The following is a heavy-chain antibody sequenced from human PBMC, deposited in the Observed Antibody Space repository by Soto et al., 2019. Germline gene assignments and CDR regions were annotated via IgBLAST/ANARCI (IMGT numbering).Heavy chain of an antibody. J-gene: IGHJ4*02. V-gene: IGHV1-69*01. CDR3: AKCQGAYDSSGYYYPRCKYFDY. CDR2: IIPIFGTA. CDR1: GGTFSSYA. D-gene: IGHD3-22*01. Sequence: QVQLVQSGAEVKKPGSSVKVSCKASGGTFSSYAISWVRQAPGQGLEWMGGIIPIFGTANYAQKFQGRVTITEDETTSTAYMELSSLRSEDTAVYYCAKCQGAYDSSGYYYPRCKYFDYWGQGTLVTVSS.